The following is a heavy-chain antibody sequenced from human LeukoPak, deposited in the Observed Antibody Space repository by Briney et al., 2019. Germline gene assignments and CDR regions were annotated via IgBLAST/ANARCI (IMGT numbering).Heavy chain of an antibody. Sequence: GGSLRLSCEASGFTFSTYWMSWVRQAPGKGLEWVGNINQDGTEKHFVGSMRGRFTISRDNAKNSLVLQMNSLTDEDTAMYFCARDLYYFESSGYYASDYWGQGTLVTVSS. CDR2: INQDGTEK. CDR3: ARDLYYFESSGYYASDY. V-gene: IGHV3-7*01. J-gene: IGHJ4*02. D-gene: IGHD3-22*01. CDR1: GFTFSTYW.